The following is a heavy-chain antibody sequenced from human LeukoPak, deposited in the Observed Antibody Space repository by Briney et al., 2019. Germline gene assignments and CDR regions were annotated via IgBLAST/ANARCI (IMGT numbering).Heavy chain of an antibody. CDR1: GADIRTYY. D-gene: IGHD2-21*02. CDR3: ARETFCGGDCYDYYYYMDV. J-gene: IGHJ6*03. V-gene: IGHV4-59*12. Sequence: RPSETLSLXCTVSGADIRTYYWSWLRQPPGKGLEWIGQIYYTGSTSYNPSLKSRVTMSVDTSKNQFSLKLNSVTAADTAVYYCARETFCGGDCYDYYYYMDVWGKGTTVTVSS. CDR2: IYYTGST.